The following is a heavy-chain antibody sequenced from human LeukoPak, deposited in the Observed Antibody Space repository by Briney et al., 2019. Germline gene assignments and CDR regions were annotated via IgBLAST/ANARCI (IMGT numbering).Heavy chain of an antibody. V-gene: IGHV1-46*01. CDR2: INPSGGSA. D-gene: IGHD2-21*02. CDR3: ARFNCGSDCYTDY. J-gene: IGHJ4*02. Sequence: ASVKVSCKASGYTFTNYYIHWVRQAPGQGLEWMGIINPSGGSATYAQRFQGRVTMTRDTATSTVYMELSSLRSEDTAVYYCARFNCGSDCYTDYWGQGTLVTVSS. CDR1: GYTFTNYY.